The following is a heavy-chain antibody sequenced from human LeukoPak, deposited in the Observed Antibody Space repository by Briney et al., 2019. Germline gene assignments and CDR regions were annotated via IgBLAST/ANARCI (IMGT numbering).Heavy chain of an antibody. CDR1: GFSFDDYA. D-gene: IGHD1-26*01. J-gene: IGHJ5*02. Sequence: GGSLRLSCVVSGFSFDDYAMHWVRQGPGKALEWASVISWDGNKVAYADSVKGRFTISRDNAKNSLYLQMTSLRPEDTAFYYCAKDRPVATTLHHFDPWGLGTLVTVSS. CDR2: ISWDGNKV. CDR3: AKDRPVATTLHHFDP. V-gene: IGHV3-9*01.